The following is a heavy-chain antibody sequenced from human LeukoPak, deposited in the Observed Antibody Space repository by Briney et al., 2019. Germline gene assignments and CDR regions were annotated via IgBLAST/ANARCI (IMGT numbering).Heavy chain of an antibody. V-gene: IGHV3-74*01. CDR1: GFSFSTYW. D-gene: IGHD3-10*01. CDR3: ASGVSIWLGNAFDF. CDR2: INSDGSNT. Sequence: GGSLRLSCAASGFSFSTYWMHWARQDPGKGLVWVSRINSDGSNTIYTDSVKGRFTISRDNAKNTLYLQMNSLRPEDTAVYYCASGVSIWLGNAFDFWGQGTMVTVSS. J-gene: IGHJ3*01.